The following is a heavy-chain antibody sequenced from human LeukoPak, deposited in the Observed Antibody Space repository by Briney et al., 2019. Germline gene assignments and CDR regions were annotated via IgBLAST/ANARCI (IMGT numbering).Heavy chain of an antibody. Sequence: ASVKVSCKTSGYNFTTYFITWVRQAPGQGLEWMGWISPYNGHTKYAHSLQGRVTMTTDTFTSTAFMELRSLMSDDTAVYFCAREGESRKLDSWGQGTLVTVSS. CDR1: GYNFTTYF. CDR3: AREGESRKLDS. V-gene: IGHV1-18*04. D-gene: IGHD1-26*01. J-gene: IGHJ5*01. CDR2: ISPYNGHT.